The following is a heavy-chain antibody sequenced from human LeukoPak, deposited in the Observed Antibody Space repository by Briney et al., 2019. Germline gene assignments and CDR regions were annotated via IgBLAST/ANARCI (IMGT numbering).Heavy chain of an antibody. CDR3: ASRISPHYVGAFDI. Sequence: ASVKVSCKASGYTFTSYGISWVRQAPGQGLEWMGWISAYNGNTSYAQKPQGRVTMTTDTSTSTAYMELRSLRSDDTAVYYCASRISPHYVGAFDIWGQGTMVTVSS. V-gene: IGHV1-18*01. J-gene: IGHJ3*02. D-gene: IGHD3-16*01. CDR2: ISAYNGNT. CDR1: GYTFTSYG.